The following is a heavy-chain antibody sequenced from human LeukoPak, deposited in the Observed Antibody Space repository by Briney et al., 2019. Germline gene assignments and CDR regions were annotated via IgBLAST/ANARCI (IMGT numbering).Heavy chain of an antibody. Sequence: SETLSLTCTVSGGSISSSSYYWGWIRQPPGKGLEWIGSIYYSGSTYYNPSLKSRVTISVDTSKNQFSLKLSSVTAADTAVYYCARASRFGEWYYYYYMDVWGKGTTVTVSS. CDR3: ARASRFGEWYYYYYMDV. CDR1: GGSISSSSYY. V-gene: IGHV4-39*07. CDR2: IYYSGST. J-gene: IGHJ6*03. D-gene: IGHD3-10*01.